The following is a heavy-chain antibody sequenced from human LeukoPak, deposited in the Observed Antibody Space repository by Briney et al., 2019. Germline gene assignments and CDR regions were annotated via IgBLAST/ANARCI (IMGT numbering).Heavy chain of an antibody. D-gene: IGHD3-22*01. Sequence: SETLSLTCTVSGGSISSGSYYWSWIRQPAGKGLEWIGRIYTSGSTNYNPSLKSRVTISVDTSKNRFSLKLSPVTAADTAVYYCARVSAKVVIDYWGQGTLVTVSS. CDR3: ARVSAKVVIDY. CDR1: GGSISSGSYY. V-gene: IGHV4-61*02. J-gene: IGHJ4*02. CDR2: IYTSGST.